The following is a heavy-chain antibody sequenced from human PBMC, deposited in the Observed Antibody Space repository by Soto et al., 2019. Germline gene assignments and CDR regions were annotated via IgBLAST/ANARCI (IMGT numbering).Heavy chain of an antibody. Sequence: QVQLQESGPGLVKPSQTLSLTCTVSGGSISSGDYYWSWIRQPPGKGLEWIGYIYYSGSTYYNPSLKSRVTISVDTSKNQFSLKLSSVTAADTAVYYCARTYVVVVAATSYFDYWGQGTLVTVSS. CDR3: ARTYVVVVAATSYFDY. V-gene: IGHV4-30-4*01. CDR2: IYYSGST. CDR1: GGSISSGDYY. J-gene: IGHJ4*02. D-gene: IGHD2-15*01.